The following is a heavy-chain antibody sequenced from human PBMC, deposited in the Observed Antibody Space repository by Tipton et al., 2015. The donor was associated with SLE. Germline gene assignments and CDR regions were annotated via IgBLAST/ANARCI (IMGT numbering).Heavy chain of an antibody. J-gene: IGHJ4*02. CDR1: GYSISSGYY. CDR3: ARDHSSSWYDYFDY. V-gene: IGHV4-38-2*02. CDR2: IYHSGST. Sequence: TLSLTCTVSGYSISSGYYWGWIRQPPGKGLEWIGSIYHSGSTYYNPSLKSRVTISVDTSKNQFSLKLSSVTAADTAVYYCARDHSSSWYDYFDYWGQGTLVTVSS. D-gene: IGHD6-13*01.